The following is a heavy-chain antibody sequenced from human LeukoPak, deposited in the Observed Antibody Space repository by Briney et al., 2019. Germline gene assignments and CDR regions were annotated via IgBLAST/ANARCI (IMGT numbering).Heavy chain of an antibody. J-gene: IGHJ4*02. CDR3: ARCSGSSTYHSDDY. CDR1: GFTLSTYS. D-gene: IGHD2-15*01. CDR2: ISSKRRYI. Sequence: GGSLRLSCVVSGFTLSTYSINWVRQAPGKGLEWVSSISSKRRYIYYADSVKGRFTISRDNAKNSLSLQMNSLRAEDTAVYYCARCSGSSTYHSDDYWGQGTLVTVSS. V-gene: IGHV3-21*01.